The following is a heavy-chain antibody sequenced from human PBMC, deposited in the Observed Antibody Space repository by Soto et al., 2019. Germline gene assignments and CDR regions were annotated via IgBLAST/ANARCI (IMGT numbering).Heavy chain of an antibody. CDR2: IYYSGST. V-gene: IGHV4-61*01. CDR3: ARATYYDFWSGYSNSFGP. D-gene: IGHD3-3*01. Sequence: KPSGTLSLTCTVSGGPVSSDSYSWSSTRQHQGKGLEWIGYIYYSGSTNYNPSLKSRVTISVDTSKNQFSLKLSSVTAADTAVYFCARATYYDFWSGYSNSFGPGVPGTLVLVSS. CDR1: GGPVSSDSYS. J-gene: IGHJ5*02.